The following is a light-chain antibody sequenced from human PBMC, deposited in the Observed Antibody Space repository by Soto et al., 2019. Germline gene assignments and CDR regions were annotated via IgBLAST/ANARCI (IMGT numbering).Light chain of an antibody. Sequence: EIVLTQSPATLSLSLGERATLTCRATESVSTYLDWYQQKPGRAPKLLIYDASNLATGVPARFSGSGSGTGFTLTISSLEPEDFAIYYCQQRYKSPITFGQGTRLE. CDR2: DAS. V-gene: IGKV3-11*01. CDR3: QQRYKSPIT. CDR1: ESVSTY. J-gene: IGKJ5*01.